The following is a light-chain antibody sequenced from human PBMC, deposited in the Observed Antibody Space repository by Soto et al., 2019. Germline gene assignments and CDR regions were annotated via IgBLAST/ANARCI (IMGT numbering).Light chain of an antibody. V-gene: IGKV1-5*01. CDR2: DAS. CDR1: QGLNND. J-gene: IGKJ5*01. Sequence: DIQMTQSPSTLSASVGDRVTITCRASQGLNNDLAWYQQKPGKAPNLLIYDASTLERGAPSRFSGTGSGTEFTLTISSLQPDDFASYYCQQYHTSSITFGQGTRLEIK. CDR3: QQYHTSSIT.